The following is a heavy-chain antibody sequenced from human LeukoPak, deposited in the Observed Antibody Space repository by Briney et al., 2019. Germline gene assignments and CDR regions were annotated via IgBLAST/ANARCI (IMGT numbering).Heavy chain of an antibody. CDR1: GFPLSSYA. J-gene: IGHJ4*02. CDR3: ARRHKWWGVFDF. V-gene: IGHV3-23*01. Sequence: GGSLRLSCAAFGFPLSSYAISWVRQAPGKGLEWVSATSSSDAGTYHADSVRGRFTISRDNSKNTLYLQMNSLRVEDAAVYYCARRHKWWGVFDFWGQGTVVTVSS. D-gene: IGHD2-15*01. CDR2: TSSSDAGT.